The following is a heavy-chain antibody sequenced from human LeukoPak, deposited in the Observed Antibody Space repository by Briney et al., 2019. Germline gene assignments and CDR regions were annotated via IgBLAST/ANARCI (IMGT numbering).Heavy chain of an antibody. J-gene: IGHJ6*02. CDR1: GFTFSSYG. CDR3: AKDYYGSGSMDV. Sequence: GGSLRLSCAASGFTFSSYGMHWVRQAPGKGLEWVAVISYDGSNKYYADSVKGRFAISRDNSKNTLYLQMNSLRAEDTAVYYCAKDYYGSGSMDVWGQGTTVTVSS. CDR2: ISYDGSNK. V-gene: IGHV3-30*18. D-gene: IGHD3-10*01.